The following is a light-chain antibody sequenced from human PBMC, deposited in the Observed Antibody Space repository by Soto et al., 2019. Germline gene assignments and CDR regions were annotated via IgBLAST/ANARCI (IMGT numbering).Light chain of an antibody. Sequence: DLPMTQSPSTLSASVGDRVTITCRASQSITIWLAWYQQKPGKAPKLLIFDASSLESGVPSRFSGSGSGTEFTLTISSLQPDDFATFYCQHYNSYSWTFGQGTKVDIK. CDR2: DAS. CDR3: QHYNSYSWT. J-gene: IGKJ1*01. CDR1: QSITIW. V-gene: IGKV1-5*01.